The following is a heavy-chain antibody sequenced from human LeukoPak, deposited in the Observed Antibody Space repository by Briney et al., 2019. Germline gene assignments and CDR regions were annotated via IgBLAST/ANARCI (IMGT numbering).Heavy chain of an antibody. CDR3: ARFEYSSSSDGY. V-gene: IGHV1-2*02. CDR2: INPNSGGT. Sequence: GASVKVSCKASGYTFTGYYMHWVRQAPGQGLEWMGWINPNSGGTNYAQKFQGRVTMTRDTSISPASLELRRLRSDDTAVYYCARFEYSSSSDGYWGQGTLVTVSS. CDR1: GYTFTGYY. D-gene: IGHD6-6*01. J-gene: IGHJ4*02.